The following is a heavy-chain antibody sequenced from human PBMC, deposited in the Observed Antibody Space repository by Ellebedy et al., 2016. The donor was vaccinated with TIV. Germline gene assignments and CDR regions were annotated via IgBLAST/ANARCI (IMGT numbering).Heavy chain of an antibody. V-gene: IGHV4-38-2*02. D-gene: IGHD1-26*01. CDR1: GSSISSGYY. CDR2: MFHSGST. CDR3: ASEVGGGPFDY. Sequence: MPGGSLRLSCSVSGSSISSGYYWGWIRQPPGRGLEWIGSMFHSGSTYYNPSLKSRVTISVDMSKKQFYLKLTSVTAADTAVYYCASEVGGGPFDYWGQGTLVTVSS. J-gene: IGHJ4*02.